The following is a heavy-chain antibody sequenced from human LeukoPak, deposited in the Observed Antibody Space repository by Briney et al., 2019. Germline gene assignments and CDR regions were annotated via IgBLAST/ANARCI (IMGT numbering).Heavy chain of an antibody. D-gene: IGHD1-26*01. CDR2: ISGSGGST. V-gene: IGHV3-23*01. CDR3: AKDSLSGSYGTFDY. Sequence: GGSLRLSCAASGFTFGSYAMSWVRQAPGKGLEWVSAISGSGGSTYYADSVKGRFTISRDNSKNTLYLQMNSLRAEDTAVYYCAKDSLSGSYGTFDYWGQGTLVTVSS. CDR1: GFTFGSYA. J-gene: IGHJ4*02.